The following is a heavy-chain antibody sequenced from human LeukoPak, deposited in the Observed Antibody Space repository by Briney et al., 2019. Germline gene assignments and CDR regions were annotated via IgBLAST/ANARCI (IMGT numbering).Heavy chain of an antibody. D-gene: IGHD3-22*01. CDR3: ARGRDSRGYLFMGFDS. V-gene: IGHV4-61*02. J-gene: IGHJ4*02. CDR2: IWADGAP. CDR1: GGSISSGNYY. Sequence: PWETLSLTCTVSGGSISSGNYYWSWIRQPAGKGLEWIGRIWADGAPTYRPSLKSRVTISVDTSKNQFSLRLSSVIAADTAVYYCARGRDSRGYLFMGFDSWGQGTLVTVSS.